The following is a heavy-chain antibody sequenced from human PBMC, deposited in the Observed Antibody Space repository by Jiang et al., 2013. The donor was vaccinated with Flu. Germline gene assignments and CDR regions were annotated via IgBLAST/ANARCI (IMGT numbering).Heavy chain of an antibody. CDR1: GFSLSTSGMC. CDR2: IDWDDDK. D-gene: IGHD6-19*01. J-gene: IGHJ3*02. Sequence: KPTQTLTLTCTFSGFSLSTSGMCVSWIRQPPGKALEWLARIDWDDDKYYSTSLKTRLTISKDTSKNQVVLTMTNMDPVDTATYYCARMPFGGIAVAAFDIWGQGTMATVSS. CDR3: ARMPFGGIAVAAFDI. V-gene: IGHV2-70*11.